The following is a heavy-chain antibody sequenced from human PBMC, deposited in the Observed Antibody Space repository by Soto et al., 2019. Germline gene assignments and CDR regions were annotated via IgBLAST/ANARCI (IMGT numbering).Heavy chain of an antibody. D-gene: IGHD4-4*01. J-gene: IGHJ6*02. CDR1: GYTFTNYG. Sequence: ASVKVSCKASGYTFTNYGISWVRQAPGQGLEWMGWISAYNGNTNYAQKLQGRVTMTTDTSTSTAYMELRSLRSDDTAVYYCARDSTVTTYYYYGMDVWAQGTKVTVSS. CDR3: ARDSTVTTYYYYGMDV. CDR2: ISAYNGNT. V-gene: IGHV1-18*01.